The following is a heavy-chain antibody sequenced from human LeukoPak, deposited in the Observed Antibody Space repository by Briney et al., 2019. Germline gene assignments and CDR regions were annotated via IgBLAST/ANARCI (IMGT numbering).Heavy chain of an antibody. J-gene: IGHJ5*01. CDR1: GYTFTTYA. D-gene: IGHD6-19*01. CDR3: TRGVSASSGWYVIDS. V-gene: IGHV1-3*01. CDR2: INAGNGNT. Sequence: ASVTVSCKASGYTFTTYAMHWVRQAPGQRLEWMGWINAGNGNTKYSQKFQGRVTITRDTSASTTYMELSSLRSEDTAVYYCTRGVSASSGWYVIDSWGQGTLVTVSS.